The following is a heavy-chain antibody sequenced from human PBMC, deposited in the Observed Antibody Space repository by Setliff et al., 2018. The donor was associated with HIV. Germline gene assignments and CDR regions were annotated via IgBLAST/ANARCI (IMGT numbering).Heavy chain of an antibody. J-gene: IGHJ3*02. CDR2: IFHSGNT. Sequence: SETLSLTCNVSGYSISSGFYWGWIRQPSGKGLEWIGNIFHSGNTDQNPSLKSRVAMSVETSENQFSLRLNSVTAADTAVYYCARRTIWGDAFDIWGRGTMVTVSS. CDR3: ARRTIWGDAFDI. D-gene: IGHD3-16*01. CDR1: GYSISSGFY. V-gene: IGHV4-38-2*02.